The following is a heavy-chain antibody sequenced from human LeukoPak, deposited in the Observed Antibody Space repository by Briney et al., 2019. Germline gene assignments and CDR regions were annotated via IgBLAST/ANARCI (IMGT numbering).Heavy chain of an antibody. D-gene: IGHD1-7*01. Sequence: PGGSLRLSCAASGFTFSSYSMNWVRQAPGKGLEWVSSISSSSSYIYYADSVKGRFTISRDNAKNSLYLQMNSLRAEDTAVYYCARDLGGTTLGWFDPWGQGTLVTVSS. CDR1: GFTFSSYS. CDR3: ARDLGGTTLGWFDP. CDR2: ISSSSSYI. J-gene: IGHJ5*02. V-gene: IGHV3-21*01.